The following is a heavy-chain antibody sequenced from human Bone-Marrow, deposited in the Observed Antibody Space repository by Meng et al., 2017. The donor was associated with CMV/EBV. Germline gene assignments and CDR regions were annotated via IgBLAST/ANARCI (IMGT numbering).Heavy chain of an antibody. CDR3: ARDRAIVVVVAATRGLDP. CDR2: ISYDGSKK. Sequence: GESLKISCAASGFTFVTYTMHWVRQAPGKGLEWVALISYDGSKKYYADSVKGRFTISRDNSKSTLYLQMNSLRAEDTAVYYCARDRAIVVVVAATRGLDPWGQGTLVTVSS. V-gene: IGHV3-30-3*01. D-gene: IGHD2-15*01. J-gene: IGHJ5*02. CDR1: GFTFVTYT.